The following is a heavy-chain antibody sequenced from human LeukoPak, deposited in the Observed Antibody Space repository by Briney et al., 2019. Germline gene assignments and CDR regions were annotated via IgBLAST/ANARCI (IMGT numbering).Heavy chain of an antibody. D-gene: IGHD6-19*01. Sequence: GGPPRLSCAASGFTFSSYAMSWVRQAPGKGLEWVSAISGSGGSTYYADSVKGRFTISRDNSKNTLYLQMNSLRAEDTAVYYCAKAYSSGWSLFDYWGQGTLVTVSS. V-gene: IGHV3-23*01. CDR1: GFTFSSYA. CDR3: AKAYSSGWSLFDY. CDR2: ISGSGGST. J-gene: IGHJ4*02.